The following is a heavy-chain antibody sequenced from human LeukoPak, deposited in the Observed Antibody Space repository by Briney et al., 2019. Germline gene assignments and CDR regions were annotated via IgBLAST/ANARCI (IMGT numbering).Heavy chain of an antibody. CDR1: GASINTYY. D-gene: IGHD2-15*01. CDR3: ARLEGRGYCSGGSCPLFDY. V-gene: IGHV4-59*08. J-gene: IGHJ4*02. Sequence: SETLSLTCTVSGASINTYYWSWIRQPPGKGLEWIGYIYYSGSTNYNPSLKSRVTISVDTSKNQFSLKLSSVTAADTAVYYCARLEGRGYCSGGSCPLFDYWGQGTVVTVSS. CDR2: IYYSGST.